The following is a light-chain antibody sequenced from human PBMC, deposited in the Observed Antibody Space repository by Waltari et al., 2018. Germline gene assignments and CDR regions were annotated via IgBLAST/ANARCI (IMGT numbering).Light chain of an antibody. CDR2: WNH. CDR1: SANIGRNY. J-gene: IGLJ2*01. Sequence: QSVLTQPPSGSGTPGQRVTTSCSGSSANIGRNYVYWYQQLPGTAPRLLIYWNHQRPSGAPDRLSDSMSVPAASLAASGLRSDDGADYYCAAWDDTLSGLVFGGCTKLTVL. V-gene: IGLV1-47*01. CDR3: AAWDDTLSGLV.